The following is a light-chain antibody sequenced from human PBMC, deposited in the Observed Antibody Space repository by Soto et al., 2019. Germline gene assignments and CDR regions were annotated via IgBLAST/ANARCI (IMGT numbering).Light chain of an antibody. V-gene: IGKV3-20*01. CDR3: QQYGSSPWA. J-gene: IGKJ1*01. Sequence: EIVLTQSPGTLSLSPGERATLSCRASQSVTSSYLAWYQHKRGQAPRLLIYGASSRATGIPDRFSGSGSGPDFTLTISRLEPEDFAVYYCQQYGSSPWALGQGTKVDIK. CDR2: GAS. CDR1: QSVTSSY.